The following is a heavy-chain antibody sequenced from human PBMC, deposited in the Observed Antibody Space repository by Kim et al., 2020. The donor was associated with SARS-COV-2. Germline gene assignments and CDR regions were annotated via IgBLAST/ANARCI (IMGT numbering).Heavy chain of an antibody. J-gene: IGHJ6*02. CDR2: IYYSGST. D-gene: IGHD3-10*01. CDR3: ARLMVRGVFYGMVV. V-gene: IGHV4-31*03. CDR1: GGSISSGGYY. Sequence: SETLSLTCTVSGGSISSGGYYWSWIRQHPGKGLEWIGYIYYSGSTYYNPSLKSRVTISVDTSKNKFSLQLSSVTAADTAVFYCARLMVRGVFYGMVVWGQGAMVTGS.